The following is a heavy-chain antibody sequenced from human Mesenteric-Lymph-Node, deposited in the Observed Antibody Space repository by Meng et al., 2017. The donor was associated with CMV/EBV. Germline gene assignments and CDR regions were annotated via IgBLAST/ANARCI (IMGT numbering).Heavy chain of an antibody. D-gene: IGHD2-15*01. J-gene: IGHJ3*02. CDR1: GFTFSTYE. CDR3: AKDIQEGSSFPDAFDS. CDR2: TSASGGTI. Sequence: GESLKISCAASGFTFSTYEMNWVRQAPGKGLEWVSYTSASGGTIHYADSVKGRFTISRDNSKSTLYLQMNSLRAEDTALYYCAKDIQEGSSFPDAFDSWGQGTMVTVSS. V-gene: IGHV3-48*03.